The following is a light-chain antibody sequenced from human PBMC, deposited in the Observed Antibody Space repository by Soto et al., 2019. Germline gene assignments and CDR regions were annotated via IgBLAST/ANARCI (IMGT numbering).Light chain of an antibody. Sequence: QSVLTQPPSASGSPGQSVAISCTGTASDIGGYNFVSWYQQHPGKAPKLMIYEVNKRPSGVPDRFSGSKSGNTASLTVSGLQAEDEADYYCSSQGATSPYVFGTGTKLTVL. CDR2: EVN. J-gene: IGLJ1*01. CDR1: ASDIGGYNF. V-gene: IGLV2-8*01. CDR3: SSQGATSPYV.